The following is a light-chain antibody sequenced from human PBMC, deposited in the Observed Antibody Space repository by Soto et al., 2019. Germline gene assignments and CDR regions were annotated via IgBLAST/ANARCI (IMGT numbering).Light chain of an antibody. Sequence: QSALTQPASVSGSPGQSITISCTGTSSDIGGYNYVSWYQQHPGKAPKLMIYEVSNRPSGISNRFSGSKSGNTASLTISGPQAEDEADYYCSSYTSSSTLYVFGTGTKLTVL. CDR2: EVS. J-gene: IGLJ1*01. CDR3: SSYTSSSTLYV. V-gene: IGLV2-14*01. CDR1: SSDIGGYNY.